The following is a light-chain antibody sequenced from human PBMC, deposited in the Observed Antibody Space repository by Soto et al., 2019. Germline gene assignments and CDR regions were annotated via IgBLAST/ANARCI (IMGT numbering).Light chain of an antibody. CDR2: DAS. V-gene: IGKV1-16*01. J-gene: IGKJ5*01. Sequence: DIQMTQSPPSLSAFVGDTVTITCRASQGIKTYLVWFQQKPGRAPKSLIYDASSLHSGVPSRFSGSGSGTDFTLIINNLQPEDFATYYCQQFSAYPITFGQGTRLEI. CDR3: QQFSAYPIT. CDR1: QGIKTY.